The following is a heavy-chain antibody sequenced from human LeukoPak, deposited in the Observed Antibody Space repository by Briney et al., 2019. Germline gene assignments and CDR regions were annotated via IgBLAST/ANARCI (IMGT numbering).Heavy chain of an antibody. CDR3: ARLIYYDTSGYLDY. Sequence: PSETLSLTCTVSGYSISSGYYWGWIRQPPGKGLEWIGSIYHSGSTYYNPSLKSRVTISVDTSKNQFSLKLSSVTAADTAVYYCARLIYYDTSGYLDYWGQGSLVTVSS. CDR2: IYHSGST. CDR1: GYSISSGYY. D-gene: IGHD3-22*01. J-gene: IGHJ4*02. V-gene: IGHV4-38-2*02.